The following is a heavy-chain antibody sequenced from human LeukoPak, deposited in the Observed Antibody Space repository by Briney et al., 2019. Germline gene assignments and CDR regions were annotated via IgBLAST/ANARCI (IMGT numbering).Heavy chain of an antibody. CDR3: ARDPRLYSSSDY. D-gene: IGHD6-6*01. J-gene: IGHJ4*02. CDR1: GYTFTSYG. V-gene: IGHV1-18*01. CDR2: ISAYSGNT. Sequence: ASVKVSCKASGYTFTSYGISWVRQAPGQGLEWMGWISAYSGNTNYAQKLQGRVTMTTDTSTSTAYMELRSLRSDDTAVYYCARDPRLYSSSDYWGQGTLVTVSS.